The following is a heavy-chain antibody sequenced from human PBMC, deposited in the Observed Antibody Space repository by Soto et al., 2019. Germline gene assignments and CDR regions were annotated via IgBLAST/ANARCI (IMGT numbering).Heavy chain of an antibody. V-gene: IGHV3-23*01. CDR3: AKATATGGGAFDI. Sequence: GGSLRLSCAASGFTFSSYAMSWARQAPGKGLEWVSAISGSGGSTYYADSVKGRFTISRDRSKNTVFLQMNSLTVGDTAVYYCAKATATGGGAFDICGQGTMVTVSS. CDR1: GFTFSSYA. J-gene: IGHJ3*02. D-gene: IGHD2-8*02. CDR2: ISGSGGST.